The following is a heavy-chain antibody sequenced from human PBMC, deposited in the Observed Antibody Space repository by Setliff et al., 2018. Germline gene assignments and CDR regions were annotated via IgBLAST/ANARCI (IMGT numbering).Heavy chain of an antibody. CDR1: GGSISSGDYY. Sequence: SETLSLTCTVSGGSISSGDYYWSWIRQPPGKGLEWIGYISSSGSTYYNPSLKSRLTISRDTSKNRVSLKLNSVTATVTAVYYCAKDRGDPYYEILTGYSYSDYWGQGTLVTVSS. J-gene: IGHJ4*02. CDR2: ISSSGST. CDR3: AKDRGDPYYEILTGYSYSDY. V-gene: IGHV4-30-4*08. D-gene: IGHD3-9*01.